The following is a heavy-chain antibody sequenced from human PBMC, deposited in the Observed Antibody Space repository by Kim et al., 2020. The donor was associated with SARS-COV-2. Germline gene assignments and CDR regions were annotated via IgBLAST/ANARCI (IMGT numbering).Heavy chain of an antibody. Sequence: GGSLRLSCAASGFTFSSYGMHWVRQAPGKGLEWVAVIWYDGSNKYYADSVKGRFTISRDNSKNTLYLQMNSLRAEDTAVYYCAKDLVSSWDTGSASYYYGFDVWGQGTTVTVSS. J-gene: IGHJ6*02. CDR3: AKDLVSSWDTGSASYYYGFDV. V-gene: IGHV3-33*06. CDR2: IWYDGSNK. D-gene: IGHD6-6*01. CDR1: GFTFSSYG.